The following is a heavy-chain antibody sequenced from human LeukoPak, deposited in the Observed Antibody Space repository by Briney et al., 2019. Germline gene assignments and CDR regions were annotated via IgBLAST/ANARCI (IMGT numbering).Heavy chain of an antibody. V-gene: IGHV3-21*04. J-gene: IGHJ4*02. Sequence: GGSLRLSCAASGFTFSTYGMNWVRQAPGKRLEWVSYISSSSDSIYYADSVKGRFTISRDNAKNSLFLQMNSLRAEDTAVYYCARASGYSHYWGQGTLVTVSS. CDR2: ISSSSDSI. CDR1: GFTFSTYG. CDR3: ARASGYSHY.